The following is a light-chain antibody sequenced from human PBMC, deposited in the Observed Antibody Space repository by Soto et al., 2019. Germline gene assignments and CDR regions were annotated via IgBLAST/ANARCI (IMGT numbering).Light chain of an antibody. CDR2: GAS. CDR3: QQYGSSGT. V-gene: IGKV3-20*01. J-gene: IGKJ1*01. Sequence: VITQPPATLSVSPGERATLSCRASESVSSNLAWYQQRPGQAPRLVIYGASNRATGIPDRFSGSGSGTDFTLTISRLEPEDFAVYYCQQYGSSGTFGQGTKVDIK. CDR1: ESVSSN.